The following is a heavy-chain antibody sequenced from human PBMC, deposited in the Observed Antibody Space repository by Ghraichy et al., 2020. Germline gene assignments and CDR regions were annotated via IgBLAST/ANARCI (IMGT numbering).Heavy chain of an antibody. CDR1: GDSINTYS. V-gene: IGHV4-59*01. CDR2: IYYSGRT. Sequence: SETLSLTCSVSGVSGDSINTYSLNWLRQSPGKELEWIGHIYYSGRTSYNPSLKSRVTITVDPSKSQFSLKVTSVITADTAVYYCARGGDVGNWAYYIDYWGQGILVTVSS. CDR3: ARGGDVGNWAYYIDY. D-gene: IGHD1-1*01. J-gene: IGHJ4*02.